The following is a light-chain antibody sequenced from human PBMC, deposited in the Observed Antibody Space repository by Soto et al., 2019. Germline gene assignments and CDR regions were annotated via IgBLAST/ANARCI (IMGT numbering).Light chain of an antibody. V-gene: IGKV1-27*01. CDR2: SAS. Sequence: DIQMTQSPSSLSASVGDRVTITCRASRGINNYLAWYQQKPGQAPKLLIYSASTLQSGVSYRFSGDGSGTEFTLTISSLQPEDVATYYCQKYNTAPPSFGRGTKVDLK. CDR1: RGINNY. CDR3: QKYNTAPPS. J-gene: IGKJ3*01.